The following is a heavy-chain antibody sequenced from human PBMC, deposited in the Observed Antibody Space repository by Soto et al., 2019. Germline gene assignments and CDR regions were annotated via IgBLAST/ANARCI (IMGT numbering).Heavy chain of an antibody. CDR3: ATSRDGYNQWGYYYYGMDV. J-gene: IGHJ6*02. CDR1: GGTFSSYA. V-gene: IGHV1-69*12. Sequence: QVQLVQSGAEVKKPGSSVKVSCKASGGTFSSYAISWVRQAPGQGLEWMGGIIPIFGTANYAQKFQGRVTIPADESTSTAYMELSSLRSEDTAVYYCATSRDGYNQWGYYYYGMDVWGQGTTVTVSS. D-gene: IGHD5-12*01. CDR2: IIPIFGTA.